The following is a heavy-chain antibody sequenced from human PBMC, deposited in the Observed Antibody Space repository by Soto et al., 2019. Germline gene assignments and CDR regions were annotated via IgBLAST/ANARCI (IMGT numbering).Heavy chain of an antibody. J-gene: IGHJ4*02. Sequence: EVQLVESGGGVVQPGGSLRLSCAASGFSVRDHSMDWVRQAPGKGLEWVGLTRNKPEGYTTEHAASVKGRFVISRDDSENSVYLQMNSLKLEDTAVYYCVREGFFTLDHWGQGILVTVSS. V-gene: IGHV3-72*01. CDR2: TRNKPEGYTT. CDR1: GFSVRDHS. CDR3: VREGFFTLDH.